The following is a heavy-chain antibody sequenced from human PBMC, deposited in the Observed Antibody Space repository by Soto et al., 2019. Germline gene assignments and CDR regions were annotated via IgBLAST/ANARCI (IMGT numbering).Heavy chain of an antibody. V-gene: IGHV3-7*01. D-gene: IGHD6-19*01. CDR1: GFTFSPYY. CDR2: TTQDGNDK. CDR3: AKDFVPDDPGIAVAVPGGLFDY. Sequence: PGGSLRLSCAASGFTFSPYYMSWVRQAPGKGLEWLAMTTQDGNDKHYADSVKGRFTISRDNSKNTLYLQMNSLRAEDTAVYYCAKDFVPDDPGIAVAVPGGLFDYWGQGTLVTVSS. J-gene: IGHJ4*02.